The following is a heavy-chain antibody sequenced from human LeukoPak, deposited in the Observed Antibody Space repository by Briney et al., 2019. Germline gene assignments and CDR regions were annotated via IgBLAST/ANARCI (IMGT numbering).Heavy chain of an antibody. CDR3: AVTTRSRTSDY. V-gene: IGHV3-7*01. Sequence: GGSLRLSCAASGFTFSDYWMSWVRQDPGKGLAWVANIRQDGGDFNYVDSVKGRFTISRDNARNSLFLQMNNLRVEDTAVYYCAVTTRSRTSDYWGQGTLVTVSS. J-gene: IGHJ4*02. CDR2: IRQDGGDF. CDR1: GFTFSDYW. D-gene: IGHD4-17*01.